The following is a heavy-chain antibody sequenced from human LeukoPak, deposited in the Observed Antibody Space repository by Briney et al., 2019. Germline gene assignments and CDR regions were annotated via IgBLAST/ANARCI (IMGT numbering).Heavy chain of an antibody. CDR1: GGTFSSYA. V-gene: IGHV1-69*13. J-gene: IGHJ4*02. D-gene: IGHD3/OR15-3a*01. Sequence: SVKVSCKASGGTFSSYAISWVRQAPGQGLEWMGGIIPIFGTANYAQKFQGRVTITADESTSTAYMELSSLRSEDTAVYYCARDPDGLGVFDYWGQGTLVTISS. CDR3: ARDPDGLGVFDY. CDR2: IIPIFGTA.